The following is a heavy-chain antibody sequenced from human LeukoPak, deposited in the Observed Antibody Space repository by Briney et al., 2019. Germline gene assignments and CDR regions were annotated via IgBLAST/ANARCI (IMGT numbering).Heavy chain of an antibody. CDR3: ARGGGLDAFDI. CDR1: GGSISSYY. J-gene: IGHJ3*02. D-gene: IGHD1-26*01. CDR2: IYYSGST. Sequence: SETLSLTCTVSGGSISSYYWGWIRQPPGKGPEWIGSIYYSGSTYYNPSLKSRVTISVDTSKNQFSLRLSSVTAADTAVYYCARGGGLDAFDIWGQGTLVTVSS. V-gene: IGHV4-39*07.